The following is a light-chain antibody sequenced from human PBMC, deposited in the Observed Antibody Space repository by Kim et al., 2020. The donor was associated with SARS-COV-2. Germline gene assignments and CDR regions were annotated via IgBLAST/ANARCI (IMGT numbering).Light chain of an antibody. CDR3: QQYNSYWDS. CDR1: QTISDR. CDR2: KSS. Sequence: SPSVGDRVTITCRASQTISDRLACYQQKPGKAPKLLIYKSSHLQAGVPSRFSGSGSGTEFTLTISSLQPDDFATYYCQQYNSYWDSFGQGTKLEI. V-gene: IGKV1-5*03. J-gene: IGKJ2*03.